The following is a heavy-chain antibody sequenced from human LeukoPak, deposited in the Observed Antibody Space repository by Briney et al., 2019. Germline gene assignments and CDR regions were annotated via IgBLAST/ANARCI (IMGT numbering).Heavy chain of an antibody. J-gene: IGHJ3*02. CDR2: MNPNSGNT. Sequence: ASVKVSCKASGYTFTSYDINWVRQATGQGLEWMGWMNPNSGNTGYAQKFQGRVTITRNTSISTAYMELSSLRSEDTAVYYCASGWSIAAAGTIGAFDIWGQGTMVTVSS. CDR3: ASGWSIAAAGTIGAFDI. D-gene: IGHD6-13*01. V-gene: IGHV1-8*03. CDR1: GYTFTSYD.